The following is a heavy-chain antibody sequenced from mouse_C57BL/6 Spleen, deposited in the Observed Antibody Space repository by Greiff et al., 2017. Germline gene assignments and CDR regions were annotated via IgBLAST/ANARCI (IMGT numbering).Heavy chain of an antibody. V-gene: IGHV5-9-1*02. D-gene: IGHD2-5*01. J-gene: IGHJ4*01. CDR1: GFTFSSYA. CDR3: TRKDYSNHYAMDY. Sequence: EVKLVESGEGLVKPGGSLKLSCAASGFTFSSYAMSWVRQTPEKRLEWVAYISSGGDYIYYADTVKGRFTISRDNARNTLYLQMSSLKSEDTAMYYCTRKDYSNHYAMDYWGQGTSVTVSS. CDR2: ISSGGDYI.